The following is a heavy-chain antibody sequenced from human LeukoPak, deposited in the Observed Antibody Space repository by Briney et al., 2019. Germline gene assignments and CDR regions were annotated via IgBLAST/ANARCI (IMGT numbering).Heavy chain of an antibody. CDR2: ISSNGGST. CDR3: AKGRYCSGGSCYYFDY. Sequence: GGSLRLSCAASGFTFSSYAMHWVRQAPGKGLEYVSAISSNGGSTYYANSVKGRFTISRDNSKNSLYLQMNSLRTEDTALYYCAKGRYCSGGSCYYFDYWGQGTLVTVSS. CDR1: GFTFSSYA. V-gene: IGHV3-64*01. J-gene: IGHJ4*02. D-gene: IGHD2-15*01.